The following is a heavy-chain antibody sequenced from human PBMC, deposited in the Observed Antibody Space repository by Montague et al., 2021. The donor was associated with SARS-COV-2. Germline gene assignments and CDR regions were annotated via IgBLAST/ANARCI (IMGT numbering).Heavy chain of an antibody. D-gene: IGHD3-22*01. V-gene: IGHV4-34*01. CDR1: GGSFSANT. CDR3: ARGRQQFNMIVVVMTGGEYYFDY. Sequence: SETLSLTCAVYGGSFSANTWCWICQHPGKGMEWIGEINYRGTSNYNPSPNSRVFISVDTSTNQFSFYLGYVLVADTAVYYCARGRQQFNMIVVVMTGGEYYFDYWGQGTLVTVSS. CDR2: INYRGTS. J-gene: IGHJ4*02.